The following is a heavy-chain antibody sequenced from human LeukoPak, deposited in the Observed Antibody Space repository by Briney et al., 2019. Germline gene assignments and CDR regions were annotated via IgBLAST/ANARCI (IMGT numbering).Heavy chain of an antibody. CDR2: ISSSSSYI. CDR3: ARSPGATWSFDY. J-gene: IGHJ4*02. V-gene: IGHV3-21*01. Sequence: GGSLRLSCAASGFTFSRYWMNWVRQAPGKGLEWVSSISSSSSYIYYADSVKGRFTISRDNAKNSLYMQMNSLRAEDTGVYYCARSPGATWSFDYWGQGTLVTISS. CDR1: GFTFSRYW. D-gene: IGHD1-1*01.